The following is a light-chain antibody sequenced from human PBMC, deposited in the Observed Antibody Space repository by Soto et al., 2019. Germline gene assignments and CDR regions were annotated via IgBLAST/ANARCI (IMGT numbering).Light chain of an antibody. CDR3: QLYGSSSYT. J-gene: IGKJ2*01. CDR2: GAS. Sequence: EIVLTQSPGTLSLSPGERATLSCRASQSVSSSYLAWYHQKPGQAPRLLIYGASSRATGIPDRFSGSGSGTVLPLTISRLEPEDFAVYYRQLYGSSSYTFGQGTKLEIK. CDR1: QSVSSSY. V-gene: IGKV3-20*01.